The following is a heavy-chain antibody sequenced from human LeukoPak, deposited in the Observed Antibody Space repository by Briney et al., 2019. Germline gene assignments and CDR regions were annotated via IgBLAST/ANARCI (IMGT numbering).Heavy chain of an antibody. J-gene: IGHJ4*02. CDR1: GYTFSSYD. CDR2: MNPNSGNT. CDR3: ARLPKYSRPLDY. D-gene: IGHD6-6*01. Sequence: ASVKVSCKASGYTFSSYDINWVRQATGQGLEWMGWMNPNSGNTAYAQKFQGRVTMSRDTSISTAYMELSSLKSEDTAVYYCARLPKYSRPLDYWGQGTLVTVSS. V-gene: IGHV1-8*02.